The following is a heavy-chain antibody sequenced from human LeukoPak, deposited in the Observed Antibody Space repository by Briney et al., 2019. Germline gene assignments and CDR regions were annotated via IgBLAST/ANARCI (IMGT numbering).Heavy chain of an antibody. CDR3: VKQTLSSGLDY. J-gene: IGHJ4*02. CDR1: GFTFTTYA. V-gene: IGHV3-30*18. Sequence: GGSLRLSCAASGFTFTTYAMHWVRQAPGKGLEWVAVISSDISYRSYADSVRGRFSISRDNSKNTLNLQMDSLRADDTAVYYCVKQTLSSGLDYWGQGTLVTVSS. D-gene: IGHD6-19*01. CDR2: ISSDISYR.